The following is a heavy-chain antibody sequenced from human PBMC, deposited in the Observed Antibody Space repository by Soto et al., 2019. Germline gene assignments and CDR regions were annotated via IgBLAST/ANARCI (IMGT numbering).Heavy chain of an antibody. CDR3: ARDHYVYDILTGYGYYYGMDV. V-gene: IGHV4-30-4*01. J-gene: IGHJ6*02. CDR2: SHYSGST. CDR1: GGSISSGDYY. D-gene: IGHD3-9*01. Sequence: QVQLQESGPGLVKPSQTLSLTCTVSGGSISSGDYYWSWIRQPPGKGLEWIGYSHYSGSTYYNPSLKSRVTISVDTSKNQFSLKLSSVTAADTAVYYCARDHYVYDILTGYGYYYGMDVWGQGTTVTVSS.